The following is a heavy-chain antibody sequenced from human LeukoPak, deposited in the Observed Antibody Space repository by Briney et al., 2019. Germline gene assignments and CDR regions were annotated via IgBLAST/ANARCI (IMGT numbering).Heavy chain of an antibody. V-gene: IGHV3-48*04. D-gene: IGHD6-13*01. J-gene: IGHJ4*02. CDR1: GFTFSTYN. CDR2: ISGSSSNT. CDR3: ASSAGAAAGLDY. Sequence: PGGSLRLSCAASGFTFSTYNMNWVRQAPGKGLEWVSYISGSSSNTNYADSVKGRFTISRDNAKNSLYLQMNSLRAEDTAVYYCASSAGAAAGLDYWGQGTLVTVSS.